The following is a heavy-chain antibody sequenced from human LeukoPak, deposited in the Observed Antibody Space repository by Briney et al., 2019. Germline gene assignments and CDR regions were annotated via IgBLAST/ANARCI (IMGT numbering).Heavy chain of an antibody. CDR3: ARGVDFTYYYYMDV. CDR1: GYTFTGYY. J-gene: IGHJ6*03. Sequence: ASVKVSCKASGYTFTGYYIHWVRQATGQGLEWMGWMNPNSGNTGYAQKFQGRVTMTRNASISTAYMELSSLRSEDTAVYYCARGVDFTYYYYMDVWGKGTTVTVSS. D-gene: IGHD2-2*01. V-gene: IGHV1-8*02. CDR2: MNPNSGNT.